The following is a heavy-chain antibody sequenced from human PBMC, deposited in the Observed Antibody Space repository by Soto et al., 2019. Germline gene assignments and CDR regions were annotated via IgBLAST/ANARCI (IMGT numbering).Heavy chain of an antibody. CDR3: ARAWDFGGNAIPDY. D-gene: IGHD3-3*01. CDR2: IYHSGYT. V-gene: IGHV4-31*03. CDR1: VDSMKSSGVN. J-gene: IGHJ4*02. Sequence: TLALSCTVSVDSMKSSGVNLHWIRQHPGKGLEWIGYIYHSGYTIFNPSLRSRVSMSVDTSRNQFSLNLSSVTAADTAIYYCARAWDFGGNAIPDYWGQGTLVTVSS.